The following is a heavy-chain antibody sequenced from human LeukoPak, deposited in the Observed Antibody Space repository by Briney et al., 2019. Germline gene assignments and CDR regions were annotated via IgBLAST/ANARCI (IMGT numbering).Heavy chain of an antibody. V-gene: IGHV5-51*01. Sequence: GESLKISCKCSGSTFSNCWIGCVRQMPGKGLEWMGIIYPGDADTRYSPSFQGQVTISADKSISTAYLQWSSLKAADTAMFYCTRRRGGDYYGTNAFDIWGQGTMVTVSS. CDR2: IYPGDADT. CDR3: TRRRGGDYYGTNAFDI. CDR1: GSTFSNCW. D-gene: IGHD2-21*02. J-gene: IGHJ3*02.